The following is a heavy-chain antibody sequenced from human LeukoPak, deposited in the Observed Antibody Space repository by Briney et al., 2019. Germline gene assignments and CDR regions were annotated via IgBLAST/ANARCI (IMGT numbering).Heavy chain of an antibody. J-gene: IGHJ4*02. D-gene: IGHD3-22*01. CDR1: GFTFSSYW. V-gene: IGHV3-7*03. CDR2: IKQDGSEK. Sequence: PGGSLRLSCAASGFTFSSYWMSWVRQAPGKGLEWVANIKQDGSEKYYVDSVKGRFTISRDNAKNSLYLQMNSLRAEDTAVYYCARDPTYYYDSSGTNWGQGTLVTVSS. CDR3: ARDPTYYYDSSGTN.